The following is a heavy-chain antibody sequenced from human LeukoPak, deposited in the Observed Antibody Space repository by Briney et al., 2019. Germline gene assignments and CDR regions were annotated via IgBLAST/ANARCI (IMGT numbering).Heavy chain of an antibody. J-gene: IGHJ6*03. CDR2: IRYDGSNK. V-gene: IGHV3-30*02. CDR1: GFTFSSYG. D-gene: IGHD3-3*01. Sequence: AGGSLRLSCAASGFTFSSYGMHWVRQAPGKGLEWVAFIRYDGSNKYYADSVKGRFTISRDNSKNTLYLQMNSLRAEDTAVYYCANKAPPPNYDFWSGLLDYYYMDVWGKGTTVTVSS. CDR3: ANKAPPPNYDFWSGLLDYYYMDV.